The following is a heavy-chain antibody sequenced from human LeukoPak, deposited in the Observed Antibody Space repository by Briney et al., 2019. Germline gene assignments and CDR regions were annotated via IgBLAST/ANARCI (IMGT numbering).Heavy chain of an antibody. D-gene: IGHD3-3*01. CDR2: IYYSGST. J-gene: IGHJ5*02. CDR3: ARGNDFWSGAPFDP. V-gene: IGHV4-61*08. CDR1: GGSISSGGHY. Sequence: PSETLSLTCTVSGGSISSGGHYWSWIRQHPGKGLEWIGYIYYSGSTNYNPSLKSRVTISVDTSKNQFSLKLSSVTAADTAVYYCARGNDFWSGAPFDPWGQGTLVTVSS.